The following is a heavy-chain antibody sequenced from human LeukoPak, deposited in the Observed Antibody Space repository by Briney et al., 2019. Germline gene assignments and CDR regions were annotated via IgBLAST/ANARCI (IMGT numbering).Heavy chain of an antibody. Sequence: GGSLRLSCAASRFTFSSYGMHWVRQAPGKGLEWVAFTWYDGGNKYYGDSVKGRFTISRDNSKNTLYLQMNSLRAEDTAVYYCAKDGGNWAFDVSGQGTMVTVSS. D-gene: IGHD3-16*01. CDR1: RFTFSSYG. CDR2: TWYDGGNK. J-gene: IGHJ3*01. V-gene: IGHV3-30*02. CDR3: AKDGGNWAFDV.